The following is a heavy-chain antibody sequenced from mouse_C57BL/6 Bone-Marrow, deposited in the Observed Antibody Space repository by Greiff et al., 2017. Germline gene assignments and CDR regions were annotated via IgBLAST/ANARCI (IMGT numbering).Heavy chain of an antibody. CDR2: IPPNSGST. CDR1: GYTFTSYG. V-gene: IGHV1-64*01. Sequence: QVQLQQPGAELVKPGASVKLSCKASGYTFTSYGMHWVKQRPGQGLEWIGMIPPNSGSTNYNEKFKSKVTLTVDQSSSTAYMQLSSLASEDSAGYYCAREELAYWGQGTLVTVSA. CDR3: AREELAY. J-gene: IGHJ3*01.